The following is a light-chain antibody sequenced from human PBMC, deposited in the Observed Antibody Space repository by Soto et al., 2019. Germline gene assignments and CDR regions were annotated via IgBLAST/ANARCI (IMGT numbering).Light chain of an antibody. Sequence: IVLTQSPATLSLWPGETAILSCRASQTVSSYLSWYQHKHGQAPRLLIYDASKRAPGIPVRFSGSGSGTDFTLTISSLEPEDFAVYYCQQRSTSITFGQGTRLEIE. V-gene: IGKV3-11*01. CDR2: DAS. J-gene: IGKJ5*01. CDR1: QTVSSY. CDR3: QQRSTSIT.